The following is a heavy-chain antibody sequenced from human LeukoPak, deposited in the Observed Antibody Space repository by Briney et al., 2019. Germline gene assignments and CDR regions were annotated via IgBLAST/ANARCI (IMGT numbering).Heavy chain of an antibody. J-gene: IGHJ4*02. Sequence: PSETLSLTCTVSGGSISTYYWNWIRQPPGKGLEWIGYIFYSGRTSYNPSLQSRVTISIDTSKNQFSLKLRSVTAADTAVYYCATYHFRGDTHYFDYWSQGILVTVSS. D-gene: IGHD3-10*02. CDR1: GGSISTYY. CDR3: ATYHFRGDTHYFDY. CDR2: IFYSGRT. V-gene: IGHV4-59*01.